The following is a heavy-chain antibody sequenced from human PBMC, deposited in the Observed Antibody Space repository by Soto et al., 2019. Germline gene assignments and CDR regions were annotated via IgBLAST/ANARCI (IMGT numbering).Heavy chain of an antibody. CDR1: GYTFTSYA. Sequence: QVQLVQSGAEVKKPGASVKVSCKASGYTFTSYAMHWVRQAPGQRLEWMGWINAGNGNTKYSQKFQGRVTITRDTSASTAYMELGSLRSADTAVYYCARDYLGYCSGGSCYSSGSIDYWGQGTLVTVSS. CDR2: INAGNGNT. CDR3: ARDYLGYCSGGSCYSSGSIDY. D-gene: IGHD2-15*01. J-gene: IGHJ4*02. V-gene: IGHV1-3*01.